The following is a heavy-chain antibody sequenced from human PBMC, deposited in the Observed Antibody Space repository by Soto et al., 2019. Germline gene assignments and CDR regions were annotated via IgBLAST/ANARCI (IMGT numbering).Heavy chain of an antibody. J-gene: IGHJ4*02. D-gene: IGHD2-8*01. CDR1: GSELIKST. V-gene: IGHV3-33*01. CDR3: VRGGRGFMYASPFDD. Sequence: QAHLVESGGGGSHPGGSLTRPCTPSGSELIKSTVHGFGQFPAKGLEWVPVMWYEGSKKSFGGPVRNGFTNSRDNSKNTLDLQMNSLSVEDTAIYFCVRGGRGFMYASPFDDWGQGTLVTVSS. CDR2: MWYEGSKK.